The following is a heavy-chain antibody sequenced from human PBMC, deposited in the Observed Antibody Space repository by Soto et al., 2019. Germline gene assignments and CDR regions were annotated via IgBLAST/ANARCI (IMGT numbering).Heavy chain of an antibody. CDR2: ISDDGSNK. D-gene: IGHD3-9*01. CDR1: GFTFSSFA. CDR3: ARGNGLLTAIDI. V-gene: IGHV3-30-3*01. Sequence: QVHLVESGGGVVQPGRSLRLSCAASGFTFSSFAVYWVRQAPGKGLEWVAVISDDGSNKYYADSVRGRFTISRDNSKSKHYLQMNSLRAEDTAVYYCARGNGLLTAIDIWGQGTMVTVS. J-gene: IGHJ3*02.